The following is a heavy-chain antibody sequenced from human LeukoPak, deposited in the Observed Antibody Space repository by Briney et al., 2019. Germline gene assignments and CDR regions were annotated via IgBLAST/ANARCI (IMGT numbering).Heavy chain of an antibody. CDR3: AMGGYYRGDDY. D-gene: IGHD3-3*01. Sequence: TSETLSLTCTVSGGSISSYYWSWIRQPPGKGLEWIGYIYTSGSTNYNPSLKSRVTISVDTSKNQFSLKLSSVTAADTAVYYCAMGGYYRGDDYWGQGTLVTVSS. CDR1: GGSISSYY. CDR2: IYTSGST. V-gene: IGHV4-4*09. J-gene: IGHJ4*02.